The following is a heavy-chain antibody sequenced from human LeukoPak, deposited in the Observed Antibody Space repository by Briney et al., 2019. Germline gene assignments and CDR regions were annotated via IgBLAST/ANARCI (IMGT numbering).Heavy chain of an antibody. CDR3: ARAVRVYYGTGSPTFDY. Sequence: PSETLSLTCAVYGGSFSGYYWSWIRQSPGKGLEWIGEINHSGSTNYNPSLKSRVTISVDTSKNQFSLKLSSVTAADTAVYYCARAVRVYYGTGSPTFDYWGQGTLVTVSS. D-gene: IGHD3-10*01. V-gene: IGHV4-34*01. J-gene: IGHJ4*02. CDR2: INHSGST. CDR1: GGSFSGYY.